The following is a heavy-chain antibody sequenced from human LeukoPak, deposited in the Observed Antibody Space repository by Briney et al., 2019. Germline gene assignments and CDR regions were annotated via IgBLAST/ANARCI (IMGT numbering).Heavy chain of an antibody. CDR1: GGSIRNYY. CDR3: ARVLHRTNYSDRRGYLYFDH. Sequence: SETLPLTCTVSGGSIRNYYWSWIRQPPGKGLECIGYIFYSGTTNYNPSLESRVTISVDTSNNQFSLKLTSVAAADTAVYYCARVLHRTNYSDRRGYLYFDHWGQGTLVTVSS. J-gene: IGHJ4*02. D-gene: IGHD3-22*01. CDR2: IFYSGTT. V-gene: IGHV4-59*01.